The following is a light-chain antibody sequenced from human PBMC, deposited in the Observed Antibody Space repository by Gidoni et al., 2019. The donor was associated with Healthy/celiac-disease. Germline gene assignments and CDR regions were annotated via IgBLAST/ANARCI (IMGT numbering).Light chain of an antibody. J-gene: IGKJ2*01. CDR1: QSLGYSDGNTY. CDR3: MQGTHWPL. CDR2: KVS. V-gene: IGKV2-30*01. Sequence: DVVMTQSPLSLPVTLGQPASISCRSSQSLGYSDGNTYLNWFQQRPGQSQRRLMYKVSNRDSGVPDRFSGSGSGTDFTLKISRVEAEDVGVYYCMQGTHWPLIXXXTKLEIK.